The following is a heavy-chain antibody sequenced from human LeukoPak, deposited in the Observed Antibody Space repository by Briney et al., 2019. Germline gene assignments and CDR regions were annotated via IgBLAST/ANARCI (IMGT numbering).Heavy chain of an antibody. Sequence: GGSLRLSCAASGFTFSDYYMSWIRQAPGKGLEWVSYISSSGSTIYYADSAKGRFTISRDNAKNSLYLQMNSLRADDTAVYYCARENYDGAGYSPPFDYWGQGTLVTVSS. CDR3: ARENYDGAGYSPPFDY. D-gene: IGHD3-22*01. V-gene: IGHV3-11*04. CDR2: ISSSGSTI. CDR1: GFTFSDYY. J-gene: IGHJ4*02.